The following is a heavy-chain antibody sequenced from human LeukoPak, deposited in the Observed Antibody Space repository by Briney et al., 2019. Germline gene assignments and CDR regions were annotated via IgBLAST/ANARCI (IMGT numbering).Heavy chain of an antibody. V-gene: IGHV3-66*01. J-gene: IGHJ2*01. D-gene: IGHD2-15*01. CDR3: ARATFYCSGGSCLYFDL. Sequence: PGGSLRLSCSVSGFSVTNNYMSWVRQAPGKGLEWVSVIYSGGSTYYADSVKGRFTISRDNSKNTLYLQMNSLRAEDTAVYYCARATFYCSGGSCLYFDLWGRGTLVTVSS. CDR2: IYSGGST. CDR1: GFSVTNNY.